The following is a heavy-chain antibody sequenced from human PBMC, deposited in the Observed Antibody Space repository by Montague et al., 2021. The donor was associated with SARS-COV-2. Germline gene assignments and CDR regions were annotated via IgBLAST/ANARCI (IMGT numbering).Heavy chain of an antibody. V-gene: IGHV4-34*01. D-gene: IGHD3-3*01. Sequence: SETLSLTCVVYGGSFGGYYWTWIRQTPGKGLEWIGEIRHYGSPNYNPSVNPSLKSRVTMSIDTSKNQFSLRLTSVSAADAAQYYCARGQVTIFAVLIMLPAAGAIDIWGQGTTVTVSS. CDR3: ARGQVTIFAVLIMLPAAGAIDI. J-gene: IGHJ3*02. CDR1: GGSFGGYY. CDR2: IRHYGSP.